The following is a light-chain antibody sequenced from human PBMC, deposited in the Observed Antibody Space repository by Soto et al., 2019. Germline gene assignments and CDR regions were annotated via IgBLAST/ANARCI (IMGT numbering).Light chain of an antibody. V-gene: IGKV3-11*01. CDR3: QQRSNWPPLT. CDR1: QSVSSY. Sequence: EIVLTQSPATLSLSPGERATLSCRASQSVSSYLAWYQQKPGQAPRLLIYDASNRATGIPARFSGSGSGTDFTLTISSLEPEDFAVYYCQQRSNWPPLTFXQGTRPEIK. J-gene: IGKJ5*01. CDR2: DAS.